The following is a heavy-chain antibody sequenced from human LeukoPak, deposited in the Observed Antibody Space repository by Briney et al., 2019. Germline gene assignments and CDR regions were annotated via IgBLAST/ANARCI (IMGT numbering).Heavy chain of an antibody. Sequence: MSSETLSLTCTVSGGSISSYYWSWIRQPPGKGLEWIGNIYYSGSTYYNPSLKSRVTISVDTSKNQFSLKLSSVTAADTAVYYCARGGRRNYGDYEVWFDPWGQGTLVTVSS. CDR2: IYYSGST. CDR1: GGSISSYY. CDR3: ARGGRRNYGDYEVWFDP. V-gene: IGHV4-59*12. D-gene: IGHD4-17*01. J-gene: IGHJ5*02.